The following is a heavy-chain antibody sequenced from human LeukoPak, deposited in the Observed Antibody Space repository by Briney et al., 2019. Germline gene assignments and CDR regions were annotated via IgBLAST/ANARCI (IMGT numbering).Heavy chain of an antibody. CDR2: ISGTGDHP. Sequence: PGGSLRLSCAASGFTFTHYAMTWFRQAPGKGLDWVSTISGTGDHPYYAASVKGRFTISRDNAKNSLYLQMNSLRAEDTALYYCARGITIIRGLVKGHMDVWGKGTTVTISS. J-gene: IGHJ6*03. D-gene: IGHD3-10*01. CDR3: ARGITIIRGLVKGHMDV. V-gene: IGHV3-23*01. CDR1: GFTFTHYA.